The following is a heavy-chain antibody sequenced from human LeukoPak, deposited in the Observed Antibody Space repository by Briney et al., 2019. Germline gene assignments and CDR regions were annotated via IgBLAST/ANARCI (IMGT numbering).Heavy chain of an antibody. V-gene: IGHV5-51*01. CDR3: ARLRASSGWYPPPDY. D-gene: IGHD6-19*01. J-gene: IGHJ4*02. CDR1: GYSFTSYW. CDR2: IYPGDSDT. Sequence: GESLKISCKGSGYSFTSYWIGWVRQMPGKGLEWMGIIYPGDSDTRYSPSFQGQVTISADKSISTAYLQWSSLKASDTAMYYCARLRASSGWYPPPDYWGQGTLVTVSS.